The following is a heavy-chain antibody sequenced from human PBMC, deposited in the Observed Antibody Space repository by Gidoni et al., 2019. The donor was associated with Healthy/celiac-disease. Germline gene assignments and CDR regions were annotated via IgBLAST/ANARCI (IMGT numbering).Heavy chain of an antibody. Sequence: VQLVESGGVVVQPGRSLRLSCAASCFPFSSYAMHWVRQAPGKGLEWVAVISDDGSNKYYADSVKGRVTISRDNSKNTRYLQRNSLRAEDTAVYYCARDYACGELPAPPDYWGQGTLVTVSS. V-gene: IGHV3-30-3*01. J-gene: IGHJ4*02. CDR1: CFPFSSYA. D-gene: IGHD3-10*01. CDR2: ISDDGSNK. CDR3: ARDYACGELPAPPDY.